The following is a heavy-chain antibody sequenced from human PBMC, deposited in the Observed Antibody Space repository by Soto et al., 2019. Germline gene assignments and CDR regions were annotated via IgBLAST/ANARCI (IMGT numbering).Heavy chain of an antibody. V-gene: IGHV3-11*01. CDR3: SRESVVVVAATFDY. Sequence: QVQLVEPGGGLVKPGGSLRLSCAASGFTLSDHYMSWIRQAPGKGLEWVSYISGSGRTIYYADSVKGRFTLSRDNAKNSLYLQMNSLRAEDTAVYYCSRESVVVVAATFDYWGQGTLVTVSS. CDR1: GFTLSDHY. CDR2: ISGSGRTI. J-gene: IGHJ4*02. D-gene: IGHD2-15*01.